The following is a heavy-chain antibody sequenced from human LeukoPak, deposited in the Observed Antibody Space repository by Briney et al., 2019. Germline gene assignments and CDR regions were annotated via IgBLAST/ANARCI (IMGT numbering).Heavy chain of an antibody. Sequence: SGGSLRLSCAGSGFTFSSYEMNWVRQAPGKGLEWVSYISSSGSAIYYADSVKGRFTVSRDNAKNSLYLQMNSLRAEDTAVYYCARCPRWAHFDYWGQGTLVTVSS. CDR3: ARCPRWAHFDY. J-gene: IGHJ4*02. CDR2: ISSSGSAI. D-gene: IGHD4-23*01. CDR1: GFTFSSYE. V-gene: IGHV3-48*03.